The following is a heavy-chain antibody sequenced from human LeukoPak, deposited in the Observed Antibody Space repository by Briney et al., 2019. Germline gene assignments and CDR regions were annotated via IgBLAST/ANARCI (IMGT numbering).Heavy chain of an antibody. CDR2: TYYRSKWYN. CDR1: GDSVSSNSAA. J-gene: IGHJ5*02. D-gene: IGHD6-13*01. CDR3: ARDGDPDLAAAGANWFDP. V-gene: IGHV6-1*01. Sequence: SQTLSLTCAISGDSVSSNSAAWNWIRQSPSRDLEWLGRTYYRSKWYNDYAVSVKSRITINPDTSNNQFSLQLNSVTPEDTAVYYCARDGDPDLAAAGANWFDPWGQGTLVTVSS.